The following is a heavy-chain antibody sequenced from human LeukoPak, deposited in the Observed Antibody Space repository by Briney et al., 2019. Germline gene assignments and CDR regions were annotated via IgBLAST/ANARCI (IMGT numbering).Heavy chain of an antibody. J-gene: IGHJ4*02. V-gene: IGHV4-61*02. CDR1: GGSISSGDYY. CDR2: IYTSGST. D-gene: IGHD1-26*01. CDR3: AREHIVGATYFDY. Sequence: SETLSLTCTVSGGSISSGDYYWSWIRQPAGKGLEWIGRIYTSGSTNYNPSLKSRVTISVDTSKNQFSLKLSSVTAADTAVYYCAREHIVGATYFDYWGQGTLVTVSS.